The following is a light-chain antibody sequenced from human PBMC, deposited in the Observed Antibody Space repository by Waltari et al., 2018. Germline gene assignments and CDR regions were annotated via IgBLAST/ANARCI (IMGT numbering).Light chain of an antibody. V-gene: IGKV1-17*03. CDR1: QDISNY. J-gene: IGKJ1*01. CDR2: AAS. CDR3: LQDNTDPWT. Sequence: DIQMTQSPSAVSASVGDRVTITCRASQDISNYLAWFQQKPGKAPKRLIFAASSLQSGVPSRFSGSGSATEFTLTISNLQPEDFGTYYCLQDNTDPWTFGQGTRVDI.